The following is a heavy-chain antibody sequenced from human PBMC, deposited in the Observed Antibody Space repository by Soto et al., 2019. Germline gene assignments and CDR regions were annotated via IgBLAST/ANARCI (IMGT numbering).Heavy chain of an antibody. CDR1: GYTLTELS. J-gene: IGHJ6*03. V-gene: IGHV1-24*01. CDR2: FDPEDGET. Sequence: QVQLVQSGAEVKKPGASVKVSCKVSGYTLTELSMHWVRQAPGKGLEWMGGFDPEDGETIYAQKFQGRVTMTEDTSTDTAYMELSSLRSEDTAVYYCATLYNPYDFWSGREHYYMDVWGKGTTVTVSS. D-gene: IGHD3-3*01. CDR3: ATLYNPYDFWSGREHYYMDV.